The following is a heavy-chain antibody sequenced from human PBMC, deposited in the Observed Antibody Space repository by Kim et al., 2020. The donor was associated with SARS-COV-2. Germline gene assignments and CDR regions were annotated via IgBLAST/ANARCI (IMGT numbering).Heavy chain of an antibody. V-gene: IGHV3-15*01. J-gene: IGHJ4*02. Sequence: ETTDYTAAVRDRFFISRDDSKNTVYMQMKSLKSEDTGVYYCSTGIAADNWGQGTLVTVSS. D-gene: IGHD6-13*01. CDR3: STGIAADN. CDR2: ETT.